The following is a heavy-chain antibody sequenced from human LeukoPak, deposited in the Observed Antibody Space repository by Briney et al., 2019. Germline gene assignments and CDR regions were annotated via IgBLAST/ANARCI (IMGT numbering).Heavy chain of an antibody. CDR3: AKEWGGSYHPRGLFDY. Sequence: GGSLRLSCAASGFMFSSYAMSWVRQAPGKGLEWVSTVSGSGSTYSANSVKGRFTISRDNSKNTLYLQMNSLRDEDAAVYYCAKEWGGSYHPRGLFDYWGQGTLVTVSS. CDR2: VSGSGST. CDR1: GFMFSSYA. V-gene: IGHV3-23*01. J-gene: IGHJ4*02. D-gene: IGHD1-26*01.